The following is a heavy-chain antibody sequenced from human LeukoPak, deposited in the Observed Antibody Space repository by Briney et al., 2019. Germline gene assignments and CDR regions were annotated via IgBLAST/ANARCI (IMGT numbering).Heavy chain of an antibody. Sequence: GGSLRLSCAASGFTFSDYYMSWIRQAPGKGLEWVSYISSSSYTNYADSVKGRFTISRDDAKNSLYLQMNSLRAEDTAVYYCARGGYSSSWYLPFDYWGQGTLVTVSS. J-gene: IGHJ4*02. CDR2: ISSSSYT. CDR1: GFTFSDYY. D-gene: IGHD6-13*01. V-gene: IGHV3-11*06. CDR3: ARGGYSSSWYLPFDY.